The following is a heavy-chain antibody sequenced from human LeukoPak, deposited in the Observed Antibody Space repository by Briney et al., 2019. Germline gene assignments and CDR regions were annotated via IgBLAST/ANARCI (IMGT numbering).Heavy chain of an antibody. CDR1: GYTFTGYY. D-gene: IGHD1-26*01. V-gene: IGHV1-2*02. J-gene: IGHJ4*01. Sequence: GASVKVSCRASGYTFTGYYMHWVRQAPGQGLEWMGWINPNSGGTNYAQKFQGRVTMTRDTSISTAYMELSRLRSDDTAVYYCARARGRTRGSYYVGYWGQGTLVTVSS. CDR3: ARARGRTRGSYYVGY. CDR2: INPNSGGT.